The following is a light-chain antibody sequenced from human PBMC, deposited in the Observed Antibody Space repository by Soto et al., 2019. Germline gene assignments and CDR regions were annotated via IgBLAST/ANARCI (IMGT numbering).Light chain of an antibody. CDR1: QSVSTF. V-gene: IGKV3-11*01. CDR2: DAS. CDR3: QQRINWPLT. J-gene: IGKJ4*01. Sequence: EIVLTQSPATLSLSPGERATLSCRASQSVSTFLAWYQQKPGQAPRLLIYDASKRATGIPTRFSGSGSGTDFTLIISSLEPADFAVYYCQQRINWPLTFGGGTKVEIK.